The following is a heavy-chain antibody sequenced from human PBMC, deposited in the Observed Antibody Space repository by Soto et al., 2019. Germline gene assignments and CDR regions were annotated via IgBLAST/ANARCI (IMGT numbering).Heavy chain of an antibody. Sequence: LGTRSLTWAVSGGSISSSKWWGWVRQPPGKGLEWIGEIYHSGSTNYNPSLKSRVTISVDKSKNQFSLKLSSVTAADTAVYYCARGKGATTTTYYYYGMDVWGQGTTVTVSS. V-gene: IGHV4-4*03. CDR2: IYHSGST. J-gene: IGHJ6*02. D-gene: IGHD1-26*01. CDR1: GGSISSSKW. CDR3: ARGKGATTTTYYYYGMDV.